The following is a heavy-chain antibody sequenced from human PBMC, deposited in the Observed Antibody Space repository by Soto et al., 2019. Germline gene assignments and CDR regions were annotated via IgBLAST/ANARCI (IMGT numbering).Heavy chain of an antibody. CDR2: ISYDGSNK. D-gene: IGHD3-10*01. Sequence: QVQLVESGGGVVQPGRSLRLSCAASGFTFSSYAMHWVRQAPGKGLEWVAVISYDGSNKYYADSVKGRFTISRDNSKITLYLQMNSLRAEDTAVYYCERDLWFGDPTRWFDPWGQGTLVTVSS. V-gene: IGHV3-30-3*01. J-gene: IGHJ5*02. CDR3: ERDLWFGDPTRWFDP. CDR1: GFTFSSYA.